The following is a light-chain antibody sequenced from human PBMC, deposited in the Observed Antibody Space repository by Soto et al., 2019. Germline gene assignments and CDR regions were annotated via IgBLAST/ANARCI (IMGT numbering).Light chain of an antibody. CDR3: QQYVRSPRT. CDR2: GAS. Sequence: EIVLTQSPGTLSLSPGERATLSCRASQSVSNNYLAWYQQKPGQAPRLLIYGASNRATGIPDRFSGSGSGTEFTLTITRLEPEDFAVYYCQQYVRSPRTFGQGTKVDIK. J-gene: IGKJ1*01. V-gene: IGKV3-20*01. CDR1: QSVSNNY.